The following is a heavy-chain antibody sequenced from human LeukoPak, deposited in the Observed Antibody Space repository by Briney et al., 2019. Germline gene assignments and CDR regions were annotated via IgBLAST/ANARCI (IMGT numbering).Heavy chain of an antibody. V-gene: IGHV4-4*02. CDR2: LSLSGLT. CDR3: SRENGAFSPFGY. J-gene: IGHJ4*02. CDR1: GCSINSPNW. D-gene: IGHD2-8*01. Sequence: SDTLSLTCGVSGCSINSPNWWRLVRQPPAQGLEWIGELSLSGLTNYNPSLSSRVIMALDTSKNHLSLHLTALTSADTAVYYFSRENGAFSPFGYWGQGYLVTVLS.